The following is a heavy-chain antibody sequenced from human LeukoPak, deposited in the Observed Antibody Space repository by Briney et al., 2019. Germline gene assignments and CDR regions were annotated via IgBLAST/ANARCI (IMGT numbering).Heavy chain of an antibody. CDR1: GFGLSTYS. D-gene: IGHD5-12*01. V-gene: IGHV3-21*01. J-gene: IGHJ5*02. CDR2: ISSSGMYI. CDR3: ARDLGTTGYDLLDP. Sequence: GGSLRLSCAASGFGLSTYSMNWVRQAPGKGPEWVASISSSGMYIHYADSMKGRFSISRDNANNSLFLQMNSLRADDTAVYYCARDLGTTGYDLLDPWGQGTLVTVSS.